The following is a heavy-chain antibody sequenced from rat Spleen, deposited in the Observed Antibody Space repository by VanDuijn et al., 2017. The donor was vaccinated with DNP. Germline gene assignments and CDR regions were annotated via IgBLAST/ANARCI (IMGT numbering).Heavy chain of an antibody. D-gene: IGHD4-3*01. Sequence: EVQLVETGGGLVQPGRSLKLSCVASGFTFNNYWMTWIRQVPGKGLEWFASITSSGSDTYYPDSVKGRFTISRDNAKNTLYLQMSSLRSEDMATYYCARWNSGHFDYWGQGVMVPVSS. CDR3: ARWNSGHFDY. J-gene: IGHJ2*01. CDR1: GFTFNNYW. CDR2: ITSSGSDT. V-gene: IGHV5-31*01.